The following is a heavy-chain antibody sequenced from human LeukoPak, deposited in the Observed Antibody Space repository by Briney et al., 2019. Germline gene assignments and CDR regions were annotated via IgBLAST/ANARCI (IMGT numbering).Heavy chain of an antibody. CDR2: IWFDGTYE. CDR1: GFTFSSYG. J-gene: IGHJ4*02. V-gene: IGHV3-30*02. Sequence: GGSLRLSCAASGFTFSSYGMHWVRQAPGRGLEWVALIWFDGTYEYYADSVKGRFTISRDNSKNTLYLQMNSLRAEDTAVYYCAKVMITFGGVIVMVDYWGQGTLVTVSS. D-gene: IGHD3-16*02. CDR3: AKVMITFGGVIVMVDY.